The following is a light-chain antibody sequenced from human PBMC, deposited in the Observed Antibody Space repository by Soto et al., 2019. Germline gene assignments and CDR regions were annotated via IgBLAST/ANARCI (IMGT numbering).Light chain of an antibody. CDR2: DAS. Sequence: DIQITQSPSFLSASVGDRVTITCQASQDIRNYLNWYTQKPGKAPKLLIYDASNLETGVLSRFSGSGAGTDCTFTISSLQSEDIATDYCQQYDNLTLTFGGGTKVDIK. CDR3: QQYDNLTLT. J-gene: IGKJ4*01. V-gene: IGKV1-33*01. CDR1: QDIRNY.